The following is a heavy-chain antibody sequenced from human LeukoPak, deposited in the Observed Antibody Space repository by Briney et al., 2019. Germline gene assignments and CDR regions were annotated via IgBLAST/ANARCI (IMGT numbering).Heavy chain of an antibody. V-gene: IGHV1-2*02. CDR1: GYTVTTYN. CDR2: IAPNSGGT. J-gene: IGHJ4*02. Sequence: GASVNVSCKASGYTVTTYNIHWVRQAPGQGLEWMGWIAPNSGGTNYAQKFQGRVTMTRDTSISTAYMELSRLRSDDTAAYSCARGRGGGYFDFWGQETLVTVSS. CDR3: ARGRGGGYFDF. D-gene: IGHD2-15*01.